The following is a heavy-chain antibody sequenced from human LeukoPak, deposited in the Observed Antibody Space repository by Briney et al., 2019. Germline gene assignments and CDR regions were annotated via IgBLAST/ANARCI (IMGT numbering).Heavy chain of an antibody. J-gene: IGHJ4*02. D-gene: IGHD6-6*01. Sequence: SETLSLTCAVSGDSISSGGYSWTWIRQPPGKGLEWIGYVYHSGSAYYNPSLQSRVTISVDTSKNHFSLKLSSLTAADTAVYYCATAARPGYYFDYWGQGTLVTVSS. CDR3: ATAARPGYYFDY. CDR2: VYHSGSA. CDR1: GDSISSGGYS. V-gene: IGHV4-30-4*07.